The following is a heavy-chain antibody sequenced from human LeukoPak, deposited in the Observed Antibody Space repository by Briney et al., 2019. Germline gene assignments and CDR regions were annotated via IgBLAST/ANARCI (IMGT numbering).Heavy chain of an antibody. CDR3: ARTVRGVMGYYYYYMDV. CDR1: GGSISSYY. Sequence: SETLSLTCTVSGGSISSYYWSWIRQPPGKGLEWIGYIYYSGSTNYNPSLKSRVTISVDTSKNQFSLKLSSVTAADTAVYYCARTVRGVMGYYYYYMDVWGKGTTVTVSS. V-gene: IGHV4-59*01. J-gene: IGHJ6*03. CDR2: IYYSGST. D-gene: IGHD3-10*01.